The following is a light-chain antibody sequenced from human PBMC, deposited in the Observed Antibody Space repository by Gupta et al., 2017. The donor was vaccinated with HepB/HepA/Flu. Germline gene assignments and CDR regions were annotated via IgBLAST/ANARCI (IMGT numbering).Light chain of an antibody. CDR1: QSFSRTF. V-gene: IGKV3-20*01. Sequence: GTLSLSPGERATLSCRASQSFSRTFLAWYQQKAGQAPRLLIYGTSSRATGIPDRFSGSGSGTDFTLTISRLEPEDFAVYYCQQDGGSPLTFGGGTKVEIK. J-gene: IGKJ4*01. CDR2: GTS. CDR3: QQDGGSPLT.